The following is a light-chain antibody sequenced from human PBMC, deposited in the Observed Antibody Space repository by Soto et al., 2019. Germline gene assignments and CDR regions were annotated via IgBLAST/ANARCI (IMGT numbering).Light chain of an antibody. CDR2: DAS. CDR1: QSVSSN. J-gene: IGKJ4*01. V-gene: IGKV3D-15*01. Sequence: EIVMTQSPATLSVSPGERATLSCKASQSVSSNLAWYQQKPGQAPRLPIYDASNRATGIPARFSGSGSGTDFTLTISSLEPEDFAVYYCQQYGNLPLTFGGGTKVDIK. CDR3: QQYGNLPLT.